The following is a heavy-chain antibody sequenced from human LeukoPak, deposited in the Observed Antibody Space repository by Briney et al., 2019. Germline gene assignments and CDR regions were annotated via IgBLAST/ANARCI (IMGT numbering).Heavy chain of an antibody. D-gene: IGHD1-7*01. CDR2: IYPADSDT. J-gene: IGHJ4*02. Sequence: GESLKISFEASGYRFPGYWIGWVRQMPGKGLEWMGIIYPADSDTRYSPAFRGQVTISADKSINTAYLRWSSLKASDTAMYFCARRVTGTTNFDYWGQGTLVTVSS. CDR1: GYRFPGYW. CDR3: ARRVTGTTNFDY. V-gene: IGHV5-51*01.